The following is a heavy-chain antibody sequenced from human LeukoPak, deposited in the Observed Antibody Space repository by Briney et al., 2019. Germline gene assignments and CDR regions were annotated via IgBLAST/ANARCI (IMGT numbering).Heavy chain of an antibody. CDR3: ARDSVITRYYYYMDV. CDR1: GGSFSGYY. CDR2: IYTSGST. V-gene: IGHV4-4*07. D-gene: IGHD3-22*01. Sequence: SETLSLTCAVYGGSFSGYYWSWIRQPAGKGLEWIGRIYTSGSTNYNPSLKSRVTMSVDTSKNQFSLKLSSVTAADTAVYYCARDSVITRYYYYMDVWGKGTTVTVSS. J-gene: IGHJ6*03.